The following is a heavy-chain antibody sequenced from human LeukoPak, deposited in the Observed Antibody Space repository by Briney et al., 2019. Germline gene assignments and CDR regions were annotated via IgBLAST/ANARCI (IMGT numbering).Heavy chain of an antibody. CDR2: ISSSGSTI. CDR1: GFTFSSYE. Sequence: GGSLRLACAASGFTFSSYEMNWVRQAPGKGLEWVSYISSSGSTIYYADSVKGRFTISRDNAKNTLYLQMNSLRAEDTAVYYCARDLVVVPFWGQGTLVTVSS. V-gene: IGHV3-48*03. D-gene: IGHD3-22*01. J-gene: IGHJ4*02. CDR3: ARDLVVVPF.